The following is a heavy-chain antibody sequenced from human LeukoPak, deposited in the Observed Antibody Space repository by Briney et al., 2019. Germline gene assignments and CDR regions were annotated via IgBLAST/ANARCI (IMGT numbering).Heavy chain of an antibody. D-gene: IGHD3-10*01. V-gene: IGHV4-61*02. CDR1: GGSISSASYF. Sequence: PSETLSLTCSVSGGSISSASYFWSWIRQPAGKGLEWIGLIYVSGSTNYNPSLKSRATISVDTSKNQFSLKLTSVTAADTAVYYCARGFGYDAFDIWGQGTMVTVSS. J-gene: IGHJ3*02. CDR2: IYVSGST. CDR3: ARGFGYDAFDI.